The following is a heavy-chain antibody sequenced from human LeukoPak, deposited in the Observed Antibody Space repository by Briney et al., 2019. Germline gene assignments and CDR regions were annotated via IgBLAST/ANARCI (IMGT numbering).Heavy chain of an antibody. CDR1: DDSVSRGDYY. Sequence: PSETLSLTCTVSDDSVSRGDYYWGWVRQPPGKGLEWIGYIYNSGVTYYNPSLKSRVTISVDTSKNQFSLKLSSVTAADTAVYFCARQMGSSLTWTFWGQGTLVTVSS. CDR2: IYNSGVT. CDR3: ARQMGSSLTWTF. V-gene: IGHV4-30-4*08. D-gene: IGHD4/OR15-4a*01. J-gene: IGHJ4*02.